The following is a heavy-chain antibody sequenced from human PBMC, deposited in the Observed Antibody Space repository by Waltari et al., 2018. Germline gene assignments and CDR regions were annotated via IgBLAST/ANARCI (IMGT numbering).Heavy chain of an antibody. CDR2: IYYGGST. D-gene: IGHD2-15*01. V-gene: IGHV4-39*07. CDR3: ARDGWELPLGY. CDR1: GGSISSSSYY. J-gene: IGHJ4*02. Sequence: QLQLQESGPGLVKPSETLSLTCTVSGGSISSSSYYWGWIRQPPGKGLEWIGNIYYGGSTYYNPSLKSLVTISVDTAKNQFSLKLSSVTAADTAVYYCARDGWELPLGYWGQGTLVTVSS.